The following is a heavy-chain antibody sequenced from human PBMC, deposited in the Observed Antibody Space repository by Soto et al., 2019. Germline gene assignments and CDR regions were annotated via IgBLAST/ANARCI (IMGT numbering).Heavy chain of an antibody. CDR3: AKGMTYYNDWKLDALDR. V-gene: IGHV3-23*01. D-gene: IGHD3-22*01. CDR1: GFTASSHA. Sequence: GGSLRLSCAASGFTASSHATNWVRQAPGKGLEWVSAINGRGDGTYYADSVKGRFTISRDHSKNTVHLQMNSLRAEDTAVYYCAKGMTYYNDWKLDALDRWGKGTLVTVSS. J-gene: IGHJ3*02. CDR2: INGRGDGT.